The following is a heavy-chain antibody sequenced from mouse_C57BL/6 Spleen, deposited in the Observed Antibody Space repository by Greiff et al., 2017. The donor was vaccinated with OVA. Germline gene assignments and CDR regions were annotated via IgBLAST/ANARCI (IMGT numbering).Heavy chain of an antibody. CDR2: ISGGGGNT. D-gene: IGHD3-3*01. V-gene: IGHV5-9*01. CDR3: ARHRGNSFDY. Sequence: EVKVVESGGGLVKPGGSLKLSCAASGFTFSSYTMSWVRQTPEKRLEWVATISGGGGNTYYPDSVKGRFTISRDNAKITLYLQMSSLRSEDTALYYCARHRGNSFDYWGEGTTLTVSS. J-gene: IGHJ2*01. CDR1: GFTFSSYT.